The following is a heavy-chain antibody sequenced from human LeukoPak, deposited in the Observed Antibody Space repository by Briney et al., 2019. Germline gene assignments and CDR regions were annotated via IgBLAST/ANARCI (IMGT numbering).Heavy chain of an antibody. Sequence: GGSLRLSCAASGFTVSSNYMSWVRQAPGKGLEWVSAISGSGGSTYYADSVKGRFTISRDNSKNTLYLQMNSLRAEDTAVYYCASQTGTTDYWGQGTLVTVSS. CDR3: ASQTGTTDY. V-gene: IGHV3-23*01. J-gene: IGHJ4*02. CDR1: GFTVSSNY. CDR2: ISGSGGST. D-gene: IGHD1-1*01.